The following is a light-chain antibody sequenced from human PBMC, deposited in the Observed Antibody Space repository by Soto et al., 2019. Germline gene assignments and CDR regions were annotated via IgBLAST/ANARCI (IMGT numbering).Light chain of an antibody. J-gene: IGKJ1*01. Sequence: ETMMTQSPDTLSVSLGERATLSCRASQSLRSSLAWYQQKPGQAPRLLIYDASTRATGIPARFSGSGSGTDFTLTISGLQSEDFAVYYCQQYNNWHQTFGQGTKV. CDR1: QSLRSS. CDR2: DAS. CDR3: QQYNNWHQT. V-gene: IGKV3-15*01.